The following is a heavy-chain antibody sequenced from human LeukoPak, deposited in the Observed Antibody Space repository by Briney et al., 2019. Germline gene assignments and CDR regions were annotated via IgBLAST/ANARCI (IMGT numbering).Heavy chain of an antibody. J-gene: IGHJ4*02. CDR3: TRDGNYYDSSGYGLFDC. V-gene: IGHV3-66*02. Sequence: GGSLRLSCAAPGFTVSSNYRSWVRQAPGKGLEWVSVIYSGGSTYYADSVQSRFTISRDNSKNTLSLQMNSLRADDTAVYSHTRDGNYYDSSGYGLFDCWGQGTLVTVSS. CDR1: GFTVSSNY. D-gene: IGHD3-22*01. CDR2: IYSGGST.